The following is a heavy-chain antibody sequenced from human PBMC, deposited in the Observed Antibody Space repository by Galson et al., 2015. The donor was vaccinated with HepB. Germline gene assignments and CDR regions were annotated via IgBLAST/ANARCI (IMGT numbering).Heavy chain of an antibody. CDR3: AKEAQNCSSTSCYIAFDI. J-gene: IGHJ3*02. Sequence: SLRLSCAASGFTFSSYAMSWVRQAPGKGLEWVSAISGSGGSTYYADSVKGRFTISRDNSKNTLYLQMNSLRAEDTAVYYCAKEAQNCSSTSCYIAFDIWGQGTVVTVSS. V-gene: IGHV3-23*01. D-gene: IGHD2-2*02. CDR1: GFTFSSYA. CDR2: ISGSGGST.